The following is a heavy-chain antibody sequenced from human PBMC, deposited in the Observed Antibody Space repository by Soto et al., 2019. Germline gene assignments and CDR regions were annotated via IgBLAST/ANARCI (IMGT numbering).Heavy chain of an antibody. D-gene: IGHD4-17*01. J-gene: IGHJ4*02. CDR1: GGSISSGGYY. CDR3: ARESLRGPLFDE. V-gene: IGHV4-31*03. CDR2: IYYSGST. Sequence: SETLSLTCTVSGGSISSGGYYWSWIRQHPGKGLEWIGYIYYSGSTYYNPSLKSRVTISVDTSKNQFSLKLSSVTAADTAVYDCARESLRGPLFDEWGQGTLVTVSS.